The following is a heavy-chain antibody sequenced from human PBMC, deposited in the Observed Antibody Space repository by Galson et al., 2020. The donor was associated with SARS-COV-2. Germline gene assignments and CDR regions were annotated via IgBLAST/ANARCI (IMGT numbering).Heavy chain of an antibody. Sequence: GESLKISCVVSGFTFSDYHMDWVRQAPGKGLEWVGRTRNKANSFTTEYAASVKGRFTISRDDSKNSLYLQMKSLKAEDTAVYYCARAPGIAAPTYHYGLDVWGQGTTVTVSS. V-gene: IGHV3-72*01. CDR3: ARAPGIAAPTYHYGLDV. D-gene: IGHD6-13*01. CDR2: TRNKANSFTT. CDR1: GFTFSDYH. J-gene: IGHJ6*02.